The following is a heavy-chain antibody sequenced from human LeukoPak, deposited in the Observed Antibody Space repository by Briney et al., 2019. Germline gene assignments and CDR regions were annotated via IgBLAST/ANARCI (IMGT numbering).Heavy chain of an antibody. Sequence: SETLSLTCAVSGGSISSGGYSWSWIRQPPGKGLEWIGYMYHSGTTHYNPSLKSRVTISVDRSKNQFSLKLSSVTAADTAVYYCARRRGDFWSDYYAFDYWGQGTLVTISS. V-gene: IGHV4-30-2*01. J-gene: IGHJ4*02. CDR1: GGSISSGGYS. D-gene: IGHD3-3*01. CDR2: MYHSGTT. CDR3: ARRRGDFWSDYYAFDY.